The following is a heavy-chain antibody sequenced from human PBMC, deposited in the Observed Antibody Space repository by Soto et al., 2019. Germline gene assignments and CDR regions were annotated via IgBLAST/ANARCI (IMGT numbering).Heavy chain of an antibody. CDR1: GFTFSSYS. J-gene: IGHJ4*02. V-gene: IGHV3-21*01. CDR2: ISSSSSYI. CDR3: AREAVPYSSSWYGTFDY. Sequence: LRLSCAASGFTFSSYSMNWVRQAPGKGLEWVSSISSSSSYIYYADSVKGRFTISRDNAKNSLYLQMNSLRAEDTAVYYCAREAVPYSSSWYGTFDYWGQGTLVTVSS. D-gene: IGHD6-13*01.